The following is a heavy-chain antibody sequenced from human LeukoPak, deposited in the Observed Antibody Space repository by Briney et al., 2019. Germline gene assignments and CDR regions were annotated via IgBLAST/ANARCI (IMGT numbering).Heavy chain of an antibody. V-gene: IGHV3-23*01. Sequence: GGPLRLSCAASGFTFTSYSMNWVRQTPGKGLEWVSTISGGGGSTYYADSVKGRFTISRDNSKNTLYLQVNSLRAEDTAVYYCAKGGKWDVTPFDYWGQGTLVTVSS. CDR2: ISGGGGST. CDR3: AKGGKWDVTPFDY. J-gene: IGHJ4*02. CDR1: GFTFTSYS. D-gene: IGHD1-26*01.